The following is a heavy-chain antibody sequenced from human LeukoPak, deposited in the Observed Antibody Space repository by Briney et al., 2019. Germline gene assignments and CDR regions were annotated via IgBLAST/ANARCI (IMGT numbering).Heavy chain of an antibody. CDR1: GYTLTELS. CDR3: ATFDYGDRDFDY. D-gene: IGHD4-17*01. J-gene: IGHJ4*02. V-gene: IGHV1-24*01. Sequence: ASAKVSCKVSGYTLTELSMHWVRQAPGKGLEWMGGFDPEDGETIYAQKFQGRVTMTEDTSTDTAYMELSSLRSEDTAAYYCATFDYGDRDFDYWGQGTLVTVSS. CDR2: FDPEDGET.